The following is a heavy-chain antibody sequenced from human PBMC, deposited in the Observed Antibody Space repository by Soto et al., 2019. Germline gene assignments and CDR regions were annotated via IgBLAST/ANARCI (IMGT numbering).Heavy chain of an antibody. V-gene: IGHV1-58*01. CDR3: AAVPVLGVLKWLPSYFDC. Sequence: SVKVSCKTSGFMFTSSAVQWVRQARGQRLEWIGWLVVGSGNTHYAQHFQERVTLTRDMSTGTAYMELSSMRSEDTAVYYCAAVPVLGVLKWLPSYFDCRGQGHRVTVSS. D-gene: IGHD3-3*01. CDR2: LVVGSGNT. CDR1: GFMFTSSA. J-gene: IGHJ4*02.